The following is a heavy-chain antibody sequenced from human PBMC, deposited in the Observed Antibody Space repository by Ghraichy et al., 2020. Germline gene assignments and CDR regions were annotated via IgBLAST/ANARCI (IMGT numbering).Heavy chain of an antibody. V-gene: IGHV3-23*01. Sequence: GGSLRLSCAVSGFTFSSYAMSWVRQASGKGLEWVSAISGSSGGIYYADSVKGRFTISRDNSKNTLYLQMNSLRAEDTAVYYCAKHKDHSPYYIDVWGKGTTVTVSS. CDR3: AKHKDHSPYYIDV. CDR1: GFTFSSYA. D-gene: IGHD1-14*01. J-gene: IGHJ6*03. CDR2: ISGSSGGI.